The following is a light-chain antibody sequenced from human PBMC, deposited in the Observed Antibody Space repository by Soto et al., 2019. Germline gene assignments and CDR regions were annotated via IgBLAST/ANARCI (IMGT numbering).Light chain of an antibody. Sequence: DIVMTQSPDSLAVSLGERATINCKSSQSVLYSSNNKNYLAWYQQKPGQPPKLLIYWASTRESGVPDRFSGSWSGTDFTFTISSLQAEDVAVYYCQQYYSTLTFGGGTKVDIK. V-gene: IGKV4-1*01. CDR1: QSVLYSSNNKNY. J-gene: IGKJ4*01. CDR3: QQYYSTLT. CDR2: WAS.